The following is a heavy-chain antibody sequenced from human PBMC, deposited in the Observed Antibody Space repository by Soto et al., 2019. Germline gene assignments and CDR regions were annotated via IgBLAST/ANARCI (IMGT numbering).Heavy chain of an antibody. J-gene: IGHJ4*02. Sequence: GESLKISCXGSGYNFAGYWIAWVRQMPGKGLELMGIIYPSDSDIRYRQSFQGQVTISADKSISSAYLQWSSLRASDTAMYYCARGGVSTRTFDYWGQGAPVTVSS. CDR1: GYNFAGYW. CDR3: ARGGVSTRTFDY. CDR2: IYPSDSDI. D-gene: IGHD3-3*01. V-gene: IGHV5-51*01.